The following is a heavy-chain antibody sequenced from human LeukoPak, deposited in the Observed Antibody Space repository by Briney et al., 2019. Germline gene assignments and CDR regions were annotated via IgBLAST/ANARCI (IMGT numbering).Heavy chain of an antibody. CDR1: GYSFTSYW. D-gene: IGHD2-2*01. V-gene: IGHV5-10-1*01. Sequence: GESLKISCKGSGYSFTSYWISWVRQMPGKGLEWMGRIDPSDSCTNYSPSFQGHVTISADKSISTAYLQWSSLKASDTAMYYCLYCSSTSCNNYWGQGTLVTVSS. J-gene: IGHJ4*02. CDR2: IDPSDSCT. CDR3: LYCSSTSCNNY.